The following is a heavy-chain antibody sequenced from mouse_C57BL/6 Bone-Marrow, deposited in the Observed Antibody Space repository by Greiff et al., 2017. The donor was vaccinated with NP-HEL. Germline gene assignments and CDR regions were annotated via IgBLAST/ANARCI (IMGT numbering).Heavy chain of an antibody. CDR3: ARVYGYDDAMDY. CDR2: INPNNGGT. CDR1: GYTFTDYY. Sequence: EVQLHQSGPELVKPGASVKISCKASGYTFTDYYMNWVKQSHGKSLEWIGDINPNNGGTSYNQKFKGKATLTVDKSSSTAYMELRSLTSEDSAVYYCARVYGYDDAMDYWGQGTSVTVSS. J-gene: IGHJ4*01. D-gene: IGHD2-2*01. V-gene: IGHV1-26*01.